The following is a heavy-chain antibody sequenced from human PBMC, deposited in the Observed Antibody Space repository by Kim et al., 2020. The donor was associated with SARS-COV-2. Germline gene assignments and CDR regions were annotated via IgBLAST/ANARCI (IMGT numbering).Heavy chain of an antibody. CDR3: ARGKYYDSSGYYGY. J-gene: IGHJ4*02. CDR1: GGSFSGYY. CDR2: INHSGST. D-gene: IGHD3-22*01. Sequence: SETLSLTCAVYGGSFSGYYWSWIRQPPRKGLEWIGEINHSGSTNYNPSLKSRVTISVDTSKNQFSLKLSSVTAADTAVYYCARGKYYDSSGYYGYWGQGTLVTVSS. V-gene: IGHV4-34*01.